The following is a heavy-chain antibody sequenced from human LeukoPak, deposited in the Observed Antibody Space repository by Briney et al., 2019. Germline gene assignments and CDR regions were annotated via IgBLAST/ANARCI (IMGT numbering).Heavy chain of an antibody. V-gene: IGHV3-7*03. CDR1: GFTFSTYW. D-gene: IGHD2-2*01. CDR3: ARHHIFCTSATCHFDY. CDR2: IKEDGSEK. J-gene: IGHJ4*02. Sequence: GGSLRLSCATSGFTFSTYWMTWVRQAPGKGREWVANIKEDGSEKFYVDSVKGRLTISRDSAKNSLYLQMDSLSAEDTAVYYCARHHIFCTSATCHFDYWGQGTLVTVSS.